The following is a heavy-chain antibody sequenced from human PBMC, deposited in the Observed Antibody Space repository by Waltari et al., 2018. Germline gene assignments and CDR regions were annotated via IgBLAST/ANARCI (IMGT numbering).Heavy chain of an antibody. CDR2: IYHSGST. CDR1: GYSISSGYY. CDR3: ARLEWELRGGGY. D-gene: IGHD1-26*01. V-gene: IGHV4-38-2*01. Sequence: QVQLQESGPGLVKPSETLSLTCAVSGYSISSGYYWGWIRQPPGKGLEWIGSIYHSGSTYYTPSLKSRVTISVDTSKNQFSLKLSSVTAADTAVYYCARLEWELRGGGYWGQGTLVTVSS. J-gene: IGHJ4*02.